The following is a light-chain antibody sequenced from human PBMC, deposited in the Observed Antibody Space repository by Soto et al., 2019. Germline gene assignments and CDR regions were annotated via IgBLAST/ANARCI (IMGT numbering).Light chain of an antibody. J-gene: IGKJ1*01. V-gene: IGKV3-15*01. CDR3: QQRSNRPQT. Sequence: EIVMTQSPATLSVSPGERATLSCRASQSVSSKLAWYQQKPGQAPRLLIYGASTRATGIPARFSGSGSGTEFTLTISSLEPEDFAVYYCQQRSNRPQTFGQGTKVEIK. CDR1: QSVSSK. CDR2: GAS.